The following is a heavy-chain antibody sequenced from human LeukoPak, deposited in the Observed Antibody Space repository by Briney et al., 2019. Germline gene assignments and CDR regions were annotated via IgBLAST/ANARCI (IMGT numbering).Heavy chain of an antibody. V-gene: IGHV3-21*04. CDR2: ISSSSSYI. D-gene: IGHD2-2*01. J-gene: IGHJ4*02. CDR3: AKLQTAVVPAATLGFDS. CDR1: GFTFNRYS. Sequence: GGSLRLSCAASGFTFNRYSMNWVRQAPGKGLEWVSSISSSSSYIYYADSVKGRFTISRDNAKNSLSLQMNSLRAEDTAIYYCAKLQTAVVPAATLGFDSWGQGTLVTVSS.